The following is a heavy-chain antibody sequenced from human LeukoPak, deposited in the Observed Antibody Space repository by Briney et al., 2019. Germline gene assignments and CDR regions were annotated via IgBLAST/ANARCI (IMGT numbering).Heavy chain of an antibody. Sequence: ASVKVSCTASGYTFTSYDINWVRQATGQGLEWMGWMNPNSGNTGYAQKFQGRVTMTRNTSISTAYMGLSSLRSEDTAVYYCARDLIQLTYAFDIWGQGTMVTVSS. CDR3: ARDLIQLTYAFDI. J-gene: IGHJ3*02. CDR1: GYTFTSYD. D-gene: IGHD5-18*01. CDR2: MNPNSGNT. V-gene: IGHV1-8*01.